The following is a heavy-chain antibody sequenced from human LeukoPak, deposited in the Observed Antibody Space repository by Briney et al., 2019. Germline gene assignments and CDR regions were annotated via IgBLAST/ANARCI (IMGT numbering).Heavy chain of an antibody. J-gene: IGHJ6*03. CDR1: GFTFSSDG. CDR2: IRYDGSNK. Sequence: GGSLRLSCAASGFTFSSDGMHWVRQAPGKGLEWVAFIRYDGSNKYYADSVKGRFTISRDNSKNTLYLQMNSLRAEDTAVYYCVVVVVPAPDYYYYMDVWGKGTTVTVSS. D-gene: IGHD2-2*01. V-gene: IGHV3-30*02. CDR3: VVVVVPAPDYYYYMDV.